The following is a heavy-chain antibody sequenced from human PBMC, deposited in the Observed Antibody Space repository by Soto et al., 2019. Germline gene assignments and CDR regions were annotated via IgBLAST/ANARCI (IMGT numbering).Heavy chain of an antibody. CDR1: GFDFRSYE. CDR2: IRANDESI. J-gene: IGHJ3*02. CDR3: ARETLRDAIDI. Sequence: RRLSCVASGFDFRSYEMNWVRQAPGKGLEWVSNIRANDESIYFADSVKGRVSVSRDNAKNSLFLEMNSLRVDDTAVYYCARETLRDAIDIWGQGTMVTVSS. V-gene: IGHV3-48*03.